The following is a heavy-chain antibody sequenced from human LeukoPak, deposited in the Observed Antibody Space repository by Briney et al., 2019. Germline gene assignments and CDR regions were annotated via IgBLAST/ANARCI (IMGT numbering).Heavy chain of an antibody. Sequence: GGSLRLSCAASGFSFSNYTMHWVRQAPGKGLEWVAVISYDGSNKYYGDSVKGRFTISRDNSKNTLYLQMNSLRAEDTAVYYCAKDREVGIFGVVPYFDYWGQGTLVTVSS. V-gene: IGHV3-30*18. CDR1: GFSFSNYT. CDR2: ISYDGSNK. D-gene: IGHD3-3*01. J-gene: IGHJ4*02. CDR3: AKDREVGIFGVVPYFDY.